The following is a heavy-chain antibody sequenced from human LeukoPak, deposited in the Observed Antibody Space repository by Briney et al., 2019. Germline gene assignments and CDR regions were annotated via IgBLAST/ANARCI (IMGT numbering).Heavy chain of an antibody. CDR1: GGSISSYY. J-gene: IGHJ4*02. CDR2: IYTSGST. CDR3: ARLFGFYSYGRFDY. Sequence: SETLSLTCTVSGGSISSYYWSWIRQPAGKGLEWIGRIYTSGSTNYNPSLKSRVTISVDTSKNQFSLKLSSVTAADTAVYYCARLFGFYSYGRFDYWGQGTLVTVSS. V-gene: IGHV4-4*07. D-gene: IGHD5-18*01.